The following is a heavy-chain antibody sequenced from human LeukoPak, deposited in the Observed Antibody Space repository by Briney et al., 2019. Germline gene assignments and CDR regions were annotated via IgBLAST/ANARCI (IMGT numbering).Heavy chain of an antibody. J-gene: IGHJ4*02. Sequence: PGGSLRLSCAASGFTFSSYAMSWVRQAPGKGLEWVSAISGSGGSTYYADSVKGRFTISRDNSKNTLYLQMNSLRAEDTAVYYCANVVTIFGAPFDYWGQGTLVTVSS. D-gene: IGHD3-3*01. CDR3: ANVVTIFGAPFDY. CDR2: ISGSGGST. CDR1: GFTFSSYA. V-gene: IGHV3-23*01.